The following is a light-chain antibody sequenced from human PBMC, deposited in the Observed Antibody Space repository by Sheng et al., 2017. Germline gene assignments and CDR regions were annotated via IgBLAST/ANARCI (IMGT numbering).Light chain of an antibody. CDR2: DAS. J-gene: IGKJ4*01. CDR1: QTVTNY. CDR3: QQRSNWPPFT. V-gene: IGKV3-11*01. Sequence: EIVLTQSPATLSLSPGERATLSCRASQTVTNYLAWYQQKPGQAPRLLIYDASNRATGIPARFSGSGSGTDFTLTISSLEPEDFAVYYCQQRSNWPPFTFGGGTKVEIK.